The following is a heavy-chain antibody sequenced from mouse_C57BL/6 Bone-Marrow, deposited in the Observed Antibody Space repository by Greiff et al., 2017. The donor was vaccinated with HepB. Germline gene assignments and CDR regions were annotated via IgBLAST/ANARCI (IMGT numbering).Heavy chain of an antibody. CDR1: GFTFSDYY. D-gene: IGHD2-4*01. CDR2: ISNGGGST. CDR3: ARRENYDYDDYAMDY. J-gene: IGHJ4*01. Sequence: EVQGVESGGGLVQPGGSLKLSCAASGFTFSDYYMYWVRQTPEKRLEWVAYISNGGGSTYYPDTVKGRFTISRDNAKNTLYLQMSRLKSEDTAMYYCARRENYDYDDYAMDYWGQGTSVTVSS. V-gene: IGHV5-12*01.